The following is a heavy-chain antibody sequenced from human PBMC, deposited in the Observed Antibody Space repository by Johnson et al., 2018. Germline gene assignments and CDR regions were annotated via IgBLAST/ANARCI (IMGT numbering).Heavy chain of an antibody. Sequence: QPGGSLRLSCAASGFTFSSYAMHWVRQATGKGLEWVSAIGTAGDTYYPGSVKGRFTISSENAKNSLYLQMNNLSAENTAVYYCASPLVSVDAFDSWGQGTMVTVSS. V-gene: IGHV3-13*01. J-gene: IGHJ3*02. CDR3: ASPLVSVDAFDS. D-gene: IGHD3-10*01. CDR2: IGTAGDT. CDR1: GFTFSSYA.